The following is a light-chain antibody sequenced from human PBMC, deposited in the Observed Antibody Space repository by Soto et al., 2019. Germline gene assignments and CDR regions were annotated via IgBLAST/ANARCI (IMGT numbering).Light chain of an antibody. Sequence: QSALTQPPSASGSPGQSLTISCTGTSSDVGGYNYVSWYQQHPGKAPKLMIYEVTKRPSGVPDRFSGSKSGNMASLTVSGLQAEDEADYYCSSYAGSKTLFGGGTKLTVL. V-gene: IGLV2-8*01. CDR2: EVT. J-gene: IGLJ2*01. CDR3: SSYAGSKTL. CDR1: SSDVGGYNY.